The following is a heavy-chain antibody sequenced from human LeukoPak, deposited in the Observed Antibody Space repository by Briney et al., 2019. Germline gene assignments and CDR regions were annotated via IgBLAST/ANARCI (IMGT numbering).Heavy chain of an antibody. CDR2: INHSGSN. J-gene: IGHJ4*02. D-gene: IGHD3-10*01. Sequence: SETLSLTCAVYGGSFSGYYWSWIRQPPGKGLEWIGEINHSGSNNYNPSLKSRVTISVDTSKNQFSLKLSSVTAADTAVYYCARGYYYGSGTLFDYWGQGTLVTVSS. CDR3: ARGYYYGSGTLFDY. CDR1: GGSFSGYY. V-gene: IGHV4-34*01.